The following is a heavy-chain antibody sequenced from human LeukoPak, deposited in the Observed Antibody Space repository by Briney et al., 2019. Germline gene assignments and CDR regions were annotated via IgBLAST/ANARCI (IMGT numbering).Heavy chain of an antibody. CDR2: IKSDGRT. V-gene: IGHV3-74*01. D-gene: IGHD3-22*01. J-gene: IGHJ1*01. Sequence: GGSLRLSCAAAGFTFSNYWMHWVRQAPGKGLVWVSRIKSDGRTNYADSVKGRFTISRDNAKNTVSLRMNSLRAEDTGVYYCARAPSEIGGYYPEYFRHWGQGTLVTVSS. CDR3: ARAPSEIGGYYPEYFRH. CDR1: GFTFSNYW.